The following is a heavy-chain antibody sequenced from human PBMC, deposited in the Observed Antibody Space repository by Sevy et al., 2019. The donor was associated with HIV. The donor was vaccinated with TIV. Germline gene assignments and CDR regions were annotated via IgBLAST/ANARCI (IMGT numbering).Heavy chain of an antibody. CDR2: ISYDGSNK. CDR1: GFTFSSYG. D-gene: IGHD3-3*01. CDR3: AKDPVAHYDFWSGYSGVDV. V-gene: IGHV3-30*18. Sequence: GESLKISCAASGFTFSSYGMHWVRQAPGKGLEWVAVISYDGSNKYYADSVKGRFTISRDNSKNTLYLQMNSLRAEDTAVYYCAKDPVAHYDFWSGYSGVDVWGQGTTVTVSS. J-gene: IGHJ6*02.